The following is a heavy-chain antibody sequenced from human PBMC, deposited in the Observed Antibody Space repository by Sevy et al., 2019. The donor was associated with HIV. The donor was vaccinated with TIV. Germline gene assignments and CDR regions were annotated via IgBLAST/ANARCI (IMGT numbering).Heavy chain of an antibody. CDR2: IWYDGSNK. CDR3: ARMRQLVPIYYYYGMDV. CDR1: GFTFSSYG. D-gene: IGHD6-6*01. J-gene: IGHJ6*02. V-gene: IGHV3-33*01. Sequence: GGSLRLSCAASGFTFSSYGMHWVRQAPGKGLEWVAVIWYDGSNKYYADSVKGRFTISRDNSKNTLYLQMNSLRAEDTAVYYCARMRQLVPIYYYYGMDVWGQGTTVTVSS.